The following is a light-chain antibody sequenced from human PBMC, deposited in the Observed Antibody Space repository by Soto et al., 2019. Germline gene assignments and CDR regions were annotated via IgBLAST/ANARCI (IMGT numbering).Light chain of an antibody. CDR1: QSVSSN. V-gene: IGKV3-15*01. J-gene: IGKJ4*01. CDR3: QQYHNWPPFT. Sequence: EIVMTQSPATLSVSPGERDTLSCRASQSVSSNLAWYQQKPSQAPRLLIYGASTRATGIPARFSGSGSGTEFTLTISSLQSEDFALYHCQQYHNWPPFTFGGGTKVDIK. CDR2: GAS.